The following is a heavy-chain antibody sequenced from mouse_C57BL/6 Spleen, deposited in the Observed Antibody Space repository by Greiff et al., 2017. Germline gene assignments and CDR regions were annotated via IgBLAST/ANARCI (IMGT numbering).Heavy chain of an antibody. CDR3: TRDHHYGSSYVEYFDV. V-gene: IGHV5-9-1*02. J-gene: IGHJ1*03. D-gene: IGHD1-1*01. Sequence: EVKLMESGEGLVKPGGSLKLSCAASGFTFSSYAMSWVRQTPEKRLAWVAYLSSGGDYIYYAAPVTGRFTISRDNARNTLYLQMSSLKSEDTAMYYCTRDHHYGSSYVEYFDVWGTGTTVTGSS. CDR2: LSSGGDYI. CDR1: GFTFSSYA.